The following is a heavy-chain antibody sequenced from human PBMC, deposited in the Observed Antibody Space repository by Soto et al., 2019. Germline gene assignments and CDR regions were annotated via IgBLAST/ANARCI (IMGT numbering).Heavy chain of an antibody. Sequence: GASVKVSCKASGYTFTSYGISWVRQAPGQGLEWMGWISAYNGNTNYAQKLQGRVTMTTDTSTSTAYMELRSLRSDDTAVYYCAACPIAAAGMSFDYWGQGTLVTVSS. V-gene: IGHV1-18*01. J-gene: IGHJ4*02. CDR2: ISAYNGNT. CDR3: AACPIAAAGMSFDY. D-gene: IGHD6-13*01. CDR1: GYTFTSYG.